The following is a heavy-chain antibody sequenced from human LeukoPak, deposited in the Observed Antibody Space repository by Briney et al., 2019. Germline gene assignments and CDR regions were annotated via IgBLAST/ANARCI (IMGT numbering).Heavy chain of an antibody. CDR2: ISSSGSTI. J-gene: IGHJ4*02. CDR1: GFTFSDYY. V-gene: IGHV3-11*01. D-gene: IGHD3-22*01. Sequence: PGGSLRLSCAASGFTFSDYYMSWIRQAPGKGLEWVSYISSSGSTIYYADSVRGRFTISRDNAKNSLYLQMNSLRAEDTAVYYCARVGYYYDSTFDYWGQGTLVTVSS. CDR3: ARVGYYYDSTFDY.